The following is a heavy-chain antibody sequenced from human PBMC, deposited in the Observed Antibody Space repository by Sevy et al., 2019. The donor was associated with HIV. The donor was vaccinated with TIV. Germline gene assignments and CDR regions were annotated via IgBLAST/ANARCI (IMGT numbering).Heavy chain of an antibody. Sequence: ASVKVSCKVSGYTLTELSMHWVRQAPGKGLEWMGGFDPEDGETIYAQKFQGRVTMTEDTSTDTAYMELSSLRSEDTAVYYCATLAYYYDSSGRWGAFDIWGQWTMVTVSS. CDR1: GYTLTELS. D-gene: IGHD3-22*01. V-gene: IGHV1-24*01. J-gene: IGHJ3*02. CDR3: ATLAYYYDSSGRWGAFDI. CDR2: FDPEDGET.